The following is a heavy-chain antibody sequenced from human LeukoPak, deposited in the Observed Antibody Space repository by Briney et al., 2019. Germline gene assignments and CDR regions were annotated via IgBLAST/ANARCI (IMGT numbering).Heavy chain of an antibody. Sequence: ASVKVSCKASGYTFTSYGISWVRQAPGQGLEWMGWIGAYNGNTNYAQKLQGRVTMTTDTSTSTAYMELRSLRSDDTAVYYCARDLQVGATRDAFDIWGQGTMVTVSS. CDR2: IGAYNGNT. V-gene: IGHV1-18*01. J-gene: IGHJ3*02. CDR1: GYTFTSYG. CDR3: ARDLQVGATRDAFDI. D-gene: IGHD1-26*01.